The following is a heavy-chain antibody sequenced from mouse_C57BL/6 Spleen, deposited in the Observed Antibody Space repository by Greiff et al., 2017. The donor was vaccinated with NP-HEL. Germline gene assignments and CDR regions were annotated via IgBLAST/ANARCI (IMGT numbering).Heavy chain of an antibody. Sequence: QVQLQQPGAELVKPGASVKLSCKASGYTFTSYWMQWVKQRPGQGLEWIGEIDPSDSYTNYNQKFKGKATLTVDTSSSTAYMQLSSLTSEDSAVYDCARRGNYDYEGYFDYWGQGTTLTVSS. V-gene: IGHV1-50*01. J-gene: IGHJ2*01. CDR3: ARRGNYDYEGYFDY. CDR2: IDPSDSYT. CDR1: GYTFTSYW. D-gene: IGHD2-4*01.